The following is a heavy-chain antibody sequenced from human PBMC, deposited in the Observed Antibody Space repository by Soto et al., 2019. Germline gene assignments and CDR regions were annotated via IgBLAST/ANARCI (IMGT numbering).Heavy chain of an antibody. Sequence: ASVKVSCKASGGTFSNYAFSWVRQAPGQGLEWMGWISAYNGNTNYAQKLQGRVTMTTDTSTSTAYMELRSLRSDDTAVYYCARSVLGSTIFGVVPVGYMDVWGKGTTVTVSS. V-gene: IGHV1-18*01. J-gene: IGHJ6*03. D-gene: IGHD3-3*01. CDR2: ISAYNGNT. CDR3: ARSVLGSTIFGVVPVGYMDV. CDR1: GGTFSNYA.